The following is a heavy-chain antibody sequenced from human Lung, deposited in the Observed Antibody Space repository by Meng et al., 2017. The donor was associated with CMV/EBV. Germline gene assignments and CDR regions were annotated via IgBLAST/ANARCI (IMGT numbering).Heavy chain of an antibody. D-gene: IGHD2-2*01. CDR2: INHSGST. CDR1: GGXFSGYY. J-gene: IGHJ4*02. Sequence: LXCAVYGGXFSGYYWSWIRQPPGKGLEWIGEINHSGSTNYNPSLKSRVTISVDTSKNQFSLKLSSVTAADTAVYYCARGGYCSSTSCYAGRPFDYXGQGXLVTVSS. CDR3: ARGGYCSSTSCYAGRPFDY. V-gene: IGHV4-34*01.